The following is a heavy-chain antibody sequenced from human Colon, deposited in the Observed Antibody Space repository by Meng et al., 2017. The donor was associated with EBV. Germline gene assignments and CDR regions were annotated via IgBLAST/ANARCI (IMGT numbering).Heavy chain of an antibody. CDR1: GGSISSGTYY. D-gene: IGHD3-22*01. V-gene: IGHV4-31*03. Sequence: QRRVSGPGLVTPSQTLSLTCTVSGGSISSGTYYWGWIRQLPGKGLEWIAYIHYSGSTYYSPSLKSRVTISVDTSKNQLSLKLSSMTAADTAVYYCARYVFDSSSLYSNWFDPWGQGTLVTVSS. CDR2: IHYSGST. CDR3: ARYVFDSSSLYSNWFDP. J-gene: IGHJ5*02.